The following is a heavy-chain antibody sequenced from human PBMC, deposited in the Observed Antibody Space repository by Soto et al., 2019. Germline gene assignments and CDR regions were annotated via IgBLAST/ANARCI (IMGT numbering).Heavy chain of an antibody. V-gene: IGHV4-59*12. CDR1: GGPISSYY. CDR3: ASHPPRITIAAN. CDR2: IYYSGST. Sequence: SETLSLTCTVSGGPISSYYWSWVRQPPGKGLEWIGYIYYSGSTNYNPSLKSRVTISIDRSKNQFSLKLSSVTAADTAVYYCASHPPRITIAANWGQGTLFTVSS. D-gene: IGHD3-3*01. J-gene: IGHJ4*02.